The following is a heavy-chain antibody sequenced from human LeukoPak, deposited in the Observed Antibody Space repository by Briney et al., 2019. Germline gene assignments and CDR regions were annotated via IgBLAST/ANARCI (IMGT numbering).Heavy chain of an antibody. D-gene: IGHD3-9*01. J-gene: IGHJ5*02. Sequence: SETLSLTFTVSGFSISSVHYYWRSIRQPPGKGLEWIVYIYYSGSTYYNPSLKSQVTISVDTSKNQFSLKLSSVTAADTAVYYCARVLFDNSWFDPWGQGTLVTVSS. CDR2: IYYSGST. CDR3: ARVLFDNSWFDP. CDR1: GFSISSVHYY. V-gene: IGHV4-30-4*02.